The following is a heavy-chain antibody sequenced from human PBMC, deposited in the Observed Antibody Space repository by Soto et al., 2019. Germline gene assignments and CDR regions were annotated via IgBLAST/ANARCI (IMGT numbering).Heavy chain of an antibody. CDR3: ARQTSFDDPFDI. D-gene: IGHD6-6*01. CDR1: GYDFSSYW. Sequence: GESLKISCQGSGYDFSSYWIGWVRQMPGKGLAWMGIIYTRHSDTRYSPSCQGQVTISVDKSINTDYLQWSGLKASDTAVYYCARQTSFDDPFDIWGQGTMVTVSS. V-gene: IGHV5-51*01. CDR2: IYTRHSDT. J-gene: IGHJ3*02.